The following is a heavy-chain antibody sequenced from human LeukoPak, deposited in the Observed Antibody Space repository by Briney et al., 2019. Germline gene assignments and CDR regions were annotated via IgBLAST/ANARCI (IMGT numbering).Heavy chain of an antibody. CDR2: IYYSGST. D-gene: IGHD1-7*01. Sequence: SETLSLTCTVSGGSISSYYWSWIRQPPGKGLEWIGYIYYSGSTNYNPSLKSRVTISVDTSKNQFSLKLSSVTAADTAVYYCARALYGTNWFNPWGQGTLVTVSS. CDR1: GGSISSYY. J-gene: IGHJ5*02. V-gene: IGHV4-59*01. CDR3: ARALYGTNWFNP.